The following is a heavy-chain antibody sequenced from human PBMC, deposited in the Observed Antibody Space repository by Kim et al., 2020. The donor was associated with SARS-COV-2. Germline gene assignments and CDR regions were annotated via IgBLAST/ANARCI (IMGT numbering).Heavy chain of an antibody. CDR2: INAGNGNT. D-gene: IGHD6-19*01. CDR3: ARDRCSGWYGNYYYYMDV. Sequence: ASVKVSCKASGYTFTSYTMHWVRQAPGQRLERMGWINAGNGNTKYSQNFQDRVTITRDTSASTAYMELSSLRPEDTAVYYCARDRCSGWYGNYYYYMDVWGKGTTVTVSS. CDR1: GYTFTSYT. J-gene: IGHJ6*03. V-gene: IGHV1-3*01.